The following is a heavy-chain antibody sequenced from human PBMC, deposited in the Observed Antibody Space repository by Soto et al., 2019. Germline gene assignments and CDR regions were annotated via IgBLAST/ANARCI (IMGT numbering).Heavy chain of an antibody. Sequence: GSLRLSCAASGFTFSTYGMHWVRQAPGKGLEWVVLISYDGSNQYYADSVKGRFTISRDNSKNTLFLQMNSLRAEDTAVYYCAKDRLRIAARPVYGMDVWGQGTTVTVYS. D-gene: IGHD6-6*01. CDR3: AKDRLRIAARPVYGMDV. CDR2: ISYDGSNQ. V-gene: IGHV3-30*18. CDR1: GFTFSTYG. J-gene: IGHJ6*02.